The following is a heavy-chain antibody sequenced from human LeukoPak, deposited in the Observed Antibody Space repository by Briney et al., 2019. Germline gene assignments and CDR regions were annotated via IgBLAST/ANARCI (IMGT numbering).Heavy chain of an antibody. CDR3: AREYPGVSFLWEDYFDY. D-gene: IGHD3-3*01. Sequence: GGSLRLSCAASVFTFSYFAMSWVRQAPGKGLEWVSSIGESGDDKDNADSVKGRFTISRDNSKNTLYIQMNNLRAEDTAVYYCAREYPGVSFLWEDYFDYWGQGSLVTVSS. CDR2: IGESGDDK. V-gene: IGHV3-23*01. J-gene: IGHJ4*02. CDR1: VFTFSYFA.